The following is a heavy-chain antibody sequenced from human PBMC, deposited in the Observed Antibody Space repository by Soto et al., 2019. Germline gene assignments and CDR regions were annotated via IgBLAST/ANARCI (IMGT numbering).Heavy chain of an antibody. J-gene: IGHJ4*02. CDR1: GFSLSSSGVG. CDR3: ARLVVAGITYYFAS. CDR2: IYWDDDK. Sequence: QITLKESGPTLVKPTQTLTLTCTFSGFSLSSSGVGVGWIRQPPGKALEWLTFIYWDDDKRYSPSLKSRLTTTKDTSTTQVVLTLTNMDPVDTATYSCARLVVAGITYYFASWGQGTLLTVSS. V-gene: IGHV2-5*02. D-gene: IGHD2-15*01.